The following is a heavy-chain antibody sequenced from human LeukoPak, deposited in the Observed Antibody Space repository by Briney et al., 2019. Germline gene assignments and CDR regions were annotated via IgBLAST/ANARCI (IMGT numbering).Heavy chain of an antibody. V-gene: IGHV5-51*01. CDR3: TRHSDRGFDY. CDR1: GYSFTHYW. J-gene: IGHJ4*02. CDR2: IYPGDSDT. Sequence: GESLKISCKGSGYSFTHYWIGWVRQMPGKGLELMGIIYPGDSDTKHSPSFQGQVTISADKSISTAYLQWSSLQVSDTAIYYCTRHSDRGFDYWGLGTLVTVTS.